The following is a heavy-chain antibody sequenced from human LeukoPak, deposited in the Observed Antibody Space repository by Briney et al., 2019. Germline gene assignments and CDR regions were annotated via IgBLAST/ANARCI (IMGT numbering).Heavy chain of an antibody. D-gene: IGHD1-26*01. V-gene: IGHV1-69*13. J-gene: IGHJ4*02. CDR1: GTPFTTNK. CDR2: IIPIFGTA. Sequence: ASVKVSCKASGTPFTTNKIHWGRQPPDQGLRWWGGIIPIFGTANYAQKFQGRVTITADESTSTAYMELSSLRSEDTAVYYCARVVGATTYYFDYWGQGTLVTVSS. CDR3: ARVVGATTYYFDY.